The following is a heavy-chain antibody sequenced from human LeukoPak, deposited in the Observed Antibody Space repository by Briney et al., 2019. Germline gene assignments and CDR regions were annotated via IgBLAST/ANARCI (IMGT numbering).Heavy chain of an antibody. CDR2: INHSGST. CDR3: ASRGRTGGFDY. D-gene: IGHD7-27*01. J-gene: IGHJ4*02. V-gene: IGHV4-34*01. Sequence: SETLSLTCAVYGGSFSGYYWSWIRQPLGKGLEWIGEINHSGSTNYNPSLKSRVTISVDTSKNQFSLKLSSVTAADTAVYYCASRGRTGGFDYWGQGTLVTVSS. CDR1: GGSFSGYY.